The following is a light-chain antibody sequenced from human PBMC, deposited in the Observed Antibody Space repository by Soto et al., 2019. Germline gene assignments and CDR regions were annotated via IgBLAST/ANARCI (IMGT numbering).Light chain of an antibody. CDR3: QQSYSSPYT. CDR2: AAS. Sequence: DIQMTQSPSSLSASVGDRVTITCRASQSISSYLNWYQQKPGKAPKLLIYAASSLQSGVPSRFSGGGSGTAFILNISSLQPEDFATYHCQQSYSSPYTFGQGTKLEIK. CDR1: QSISSY. V-gene: IGKV1-39*01. J-gene: IGKJ2*01.